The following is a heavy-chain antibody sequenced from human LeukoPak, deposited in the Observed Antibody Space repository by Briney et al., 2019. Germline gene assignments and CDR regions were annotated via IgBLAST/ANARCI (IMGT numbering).Heavy chain of an antibody. CDR1: GFTFSSYA. CDR2: ISGSGGST. D-gene: IGHD2-15*01. CDR3: ARAPVDYSAGNSYYCMDV. J-gene: IGHJ6*03. V-gene: IGHV3-23*01. Sequence: GGSLRLSCAASGFTFSSYAMSWVRQAPGKGLEWVSAISGSGGSTYYADSVKGRFTISRDNSKNTLYLQMNSLRAEDTAVYYCARAPVDYSAGNSYYCMDVWGKGTTVTVSS.